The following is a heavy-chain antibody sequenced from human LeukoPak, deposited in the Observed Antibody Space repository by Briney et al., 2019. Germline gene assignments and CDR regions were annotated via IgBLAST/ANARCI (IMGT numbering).Heavy chain of an antibody. CDR1: GDYITRGYY. CDR2: IYHSGST. CDR3: ARHYDNLTGFFDY. Sequence: PSETLSLTCTVSGDYITRGYYWGWIRQPPGKGLEWIGTIYHSGSTYYNPSLKSRVTISVDTSKNQFSLKLSSVTAADTAVYYCARHYDNLTGFFDYWGQGTLATVSS. D-gene: IGHD3-9*01. J-gene: IGHJ4*02. V-gene: IGHV4-38-2*02.